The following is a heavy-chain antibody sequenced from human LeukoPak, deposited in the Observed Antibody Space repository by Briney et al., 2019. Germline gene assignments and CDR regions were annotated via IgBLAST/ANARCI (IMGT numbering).Heavy chain of an antibody. CDR3: ARDHVGGKYYYMDV. V-gene: IGHV3-48*01. D-gene: IGHD3-16*01. CDR1: GSTFSSYS. J-gene: IGHJ6*03. CDR2: ISSSSSTT. Sequence: PGGSLRLSCVNTGSTFSSYSMNWVRQAPGKGLEWVSYISSSSSTTNYADSVKGRFTISRDNAKKSVYLQMSSLRVEDTAVYYCARDHVGGKYYYMDVWGKGTTVTVSS.